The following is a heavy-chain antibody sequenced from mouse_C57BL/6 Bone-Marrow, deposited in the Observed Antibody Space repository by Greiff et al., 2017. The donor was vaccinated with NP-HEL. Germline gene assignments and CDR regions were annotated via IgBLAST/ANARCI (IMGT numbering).Heavy chain of an antibody. CDR1: GYTFTSYT. D-gene: IGHD2-4*01. J-gene: IGHJ2*01. Sequence: VQLQESGAELARPGASVKMSCKASGYTFTSYTMHWVKQRPGQGLEWIGYINPSSGYTKYNQKFKDKATLTADKSSSTAYMQLSSLTSEDSAVYYCARGGIYYEGFDYWGQGTTLTVSS. V-gene: IGHV1-4*01. CDR3: ARGGIYYEGFDY. CDR2: INPSSGYT.